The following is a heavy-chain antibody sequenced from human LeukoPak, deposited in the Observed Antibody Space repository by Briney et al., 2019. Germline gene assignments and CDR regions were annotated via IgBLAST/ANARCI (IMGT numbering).Heavy chain of an antibody. V-gene: IGHV3-30*02. D-gene: IGHD3-22*01. CDR1: GFTFSSYG. CDR2: IRYDGSNK. CDR3: AKDKRAEYYYDSSGPPEDY. Sequence: PGGSLRLSCAASGFTFSSYGMHWVRQAPGKGLEWVAFIRYDGSNKYYADSVKGRFTISRDNSKNTLYLQMNSLRAEDTAVYYCAKDKRAEYYYDSSGPPEDYWGQGTLVTVSS. J-gene: IGHJ4*02.